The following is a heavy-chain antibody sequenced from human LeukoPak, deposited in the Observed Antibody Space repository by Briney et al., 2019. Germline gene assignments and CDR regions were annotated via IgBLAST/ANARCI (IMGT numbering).Heavy chain of an antibody. CDR1: GGTFSNYA. V-gene: IGHV1-69*13. Sequence: SVKVSCKASGGTFSNYAISWVRQAPGQGLEWMGGIIPIFGTGNYAQKFQGRVTITADESTSTAYMELSSLRSEDTAVYYCARDVRHRYCSSSSCYWGWLDPWGQGTLVTVSS. D-gene: IGHD2-2*01. CDR3: ARDVRHRYCSSSSCYWGWLDP. J-gene: IGHJ5*02. CDR2: IIPIFGTG.